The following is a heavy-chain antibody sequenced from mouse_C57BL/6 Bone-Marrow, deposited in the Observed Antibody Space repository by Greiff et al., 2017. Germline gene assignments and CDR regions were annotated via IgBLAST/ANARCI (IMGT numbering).Heavy chain of an antibody. CDR3: ARPYYSNYWYFDV. Sequence: VQLQQPGAELVKPGASVKMSCKASGYTFTSYWITWVKQRPGQGLGWIGDIYPGSGSTNYNEKFKSKATLTVDTSSSTAYMQLSSLTSEDSAVYSCARPYYSNYWYFDVWGTGTTVTVSS. CDR2: IYPGSGST. CDR1: GYTFTSYW. V-gene: IGHV1-55*01. D-gene: IGHD2-5*01. J-gene: IGHJ1*03.